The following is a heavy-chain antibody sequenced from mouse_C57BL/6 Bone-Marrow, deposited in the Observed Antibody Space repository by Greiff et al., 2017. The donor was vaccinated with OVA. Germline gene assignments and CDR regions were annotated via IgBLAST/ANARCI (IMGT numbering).Heavy chain of an antibody. J-gene: IGHJ2*01. Sequence: VQLQQSGPVLVKPGASVKMSCKASGYTFTDYYMNWVKQSHGKSLEWIGVINPYNGGTSYNQKFKGKATLTVDKSSSTAYMELNSLTSDDSAVYYCARPPYYGYDVPLFDYWGQGTTLTVSS. CDR1: GYTFTDYY. D-gene: IGHD2-2*01. CDR2: INPYNGGT. V-gene: IGHV1-19*01. CDR3: ARPPYYGYDVPLFDY.